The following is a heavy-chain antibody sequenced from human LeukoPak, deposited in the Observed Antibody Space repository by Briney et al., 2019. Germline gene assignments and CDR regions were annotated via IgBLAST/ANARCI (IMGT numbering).Heavy chain of an antibody. J-gene: IGHJ4*02. V-gene: IGHV3-30*18. D-gene: IGHD2-21*02. Sequence: PGRSLRLSCAASGFTFSSYGMHWVRQAPGKGLEWVAVISYDGSNKYYADSVKGRFTISRDNSKNTLYLQMNSLRAEGTAVYYCAKDRIVVVTAPDHWGQGTLVTVSS. CDR1: GFTFSSYG. CDR3: AKDRIVVVTAPDH. CDR2: ISYDGSNK.